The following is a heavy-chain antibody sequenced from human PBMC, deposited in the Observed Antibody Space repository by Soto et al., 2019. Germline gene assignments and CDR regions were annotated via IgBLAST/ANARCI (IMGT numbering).Heavy chain of an antibody. Sequence: PSETLSLTCTVSGGLISSYYWSWIRQPPGKGLESIGYIYYSGSTLYNPSLKSRVTISVDTSRNQFSLKLSSVTAADTAVYYCARLGGYYQAFASWGHGALVTVSS. D-gene: IGHD3-22*01. J-gene: IGHJ4*01. CDR3: ARLGGYYQAFAS. CDR1: GGLISSYY. CDR2: IYYSGST. V-gene: IGHV4-59*01.